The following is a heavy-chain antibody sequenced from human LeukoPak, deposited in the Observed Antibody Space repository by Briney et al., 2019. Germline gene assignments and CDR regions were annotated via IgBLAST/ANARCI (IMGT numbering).Heavy chain of an antibody. J-gene: IGHJ5*02. Sequence: PSETLSLTCTVSGGSISSYYWSWIRQPPGKGLEWIGYIYYSGSTNYNPSLKSRVTISVDTSKNQFSLKLSSVTAADTAVYYCARDKLVPGWFDPWGQGTLVTVSS. D-gene: IGHD6-6*01. CDR1: GGSISSYY. CDR3: ARDKLVPGWFDP. CDR2: IYYSGST. V-gene: IGHV4-59*01.